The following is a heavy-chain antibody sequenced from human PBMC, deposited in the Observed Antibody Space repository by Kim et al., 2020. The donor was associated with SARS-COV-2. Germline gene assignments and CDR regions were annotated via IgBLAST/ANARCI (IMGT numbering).Heavy chain of an antibody. CDR2: IWYDGSNK. Sequence: GGSLRLSCAASGFTFSSYCMHWVRQAPGKGLEWVAVIWYDGSNKDYADSVKGRFTISRDNSKNTLYLQMNSLRAEDTAVYYCARGQAYATGWGQGTLVTVSS. V-gene: IGHV3-33*01. J-gene: IGHJ4*02. CDR1: GFTFSSYC. CDR3: ARGQAYATG. D-gene: IGHD2-8*01.